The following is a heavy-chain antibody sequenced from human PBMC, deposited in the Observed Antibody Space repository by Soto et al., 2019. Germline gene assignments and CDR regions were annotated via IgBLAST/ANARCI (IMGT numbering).Heavy chain of an antibody. Sequence: ASVKVSCKASGYTFTSYGISWVRQAPGQGLEWMGWISAYNGNTNYAQKLQGRVTMTTDTSTSTAYMELRSLRSDDTAVYYCARVSRNDFWSGYSEYYYGMDVWGQGTTVTVSS. J-gene: IGHJ6*02. CDR1: GYTFTSYG. CDR2: ISAYNGNT. D-gene: IGHD3-3*01. V-gene: IGHV1-18*01. CDR3: ARVSRNDFWSGYSEYYYGMDV.